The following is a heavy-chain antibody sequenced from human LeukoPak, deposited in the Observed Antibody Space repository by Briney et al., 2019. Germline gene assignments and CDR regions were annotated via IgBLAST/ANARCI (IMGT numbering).Heavy chain of an antibody. J-gene: IGHJ4*02. D-gene: IGHD6-13*01. Sequence: GGSLTLSCAASGFTFSDYYMSWIRQAPGKGLEWVSYISSSGSTIYYADSVKGRFTISRDNAKNSLYLQMNSLRAEDTAMYYSARNSISSPDYWGQGTLVTVSS. CDR3: ARNSISSPDY. CDR1: GFTFSDYY. V-gene: IGHV3-11*01. CDR2: ISSSGSTI.